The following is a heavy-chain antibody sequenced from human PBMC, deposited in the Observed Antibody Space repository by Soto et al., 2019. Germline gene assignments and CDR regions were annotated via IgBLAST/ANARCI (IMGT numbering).Heavy chain of an antibody. J-gene: IGHJ4*02. D-gene: IGHD3-16*01. CDR2: IYYSGST. Sequence: PSETLSLTCTVSGGSISRPHDYWAWIRQSPGRGLEWIGSIYYSGSTYYSPSLKSRISLSVDTSKNQFSLTLTSVTAADTAVYLCARHGLTAYMAYYFDFWGQGTLVTVSS. CDR3: ARHGLTAYMAYYFDF. CDR1: GGSISRPHDY. V-gene: IGHV4-39*01.